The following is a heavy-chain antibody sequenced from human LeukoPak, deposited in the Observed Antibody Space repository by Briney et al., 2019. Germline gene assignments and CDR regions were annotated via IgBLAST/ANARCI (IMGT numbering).Heavy chain of an antibody. CDR1: GFTFSSYW. D-gene: IGHD3-22*01. V-gene: IGHV3-74*01. CDR2: INSDGSST. Sequence: GGSLRRSCAASGFTFSSYWMHWVRQAPGKGLVWVSRINSDGSSTSYADSVKGRFTISRDNAKNTLYLQMNSLKAEDTAVYYCARYDSSGYYYTVGAFDIWGQGTMVTVSS. CDR3: ARYDSSGYYYTVGAFDI. J-gene: IGHJ3*02.